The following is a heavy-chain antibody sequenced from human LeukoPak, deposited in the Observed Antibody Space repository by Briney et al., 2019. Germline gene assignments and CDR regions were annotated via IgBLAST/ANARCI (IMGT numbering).Heavy chain of an antibody. V-gene: IGHV3-30*04. D-gene: IGHD3-10*01. CDR1: GFTFSSYA. CDR2: ISYDGSNK. Sequence: GGSLRLSCAASGFTFSSYAMHWVRQAPGKGLEWVAVISYDGSNKYYADSVKGRFTISRDNSKNTLYLQMNSLRAEDTAVYYCARDYYGSGPFDYWGRGTLVTVSS. CDR3: ARDYYGSGPFDY. J-gene: IGHJ4*02.